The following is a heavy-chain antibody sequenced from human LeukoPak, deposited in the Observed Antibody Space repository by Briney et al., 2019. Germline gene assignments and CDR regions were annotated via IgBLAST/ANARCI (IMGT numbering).Heavy chain of an antibody. J-gene: IGHJ4*02. CDR2: IIPIFGTA. CDR1: GGTFSSYA. CDR3: ARALAVGKSFDY. Sequence: SVKVSCKASGGTFSSYAISWVRQAPGQGLEWMGGIIPIFGTANYAQKFKGRVTITADESTSTAYMELSSLRSEDTAVYYCARALAVGKSFDYWGQGTLVTVSS. V-gene: IGHV1-69*13. D-gene: IGHD6-19*01.